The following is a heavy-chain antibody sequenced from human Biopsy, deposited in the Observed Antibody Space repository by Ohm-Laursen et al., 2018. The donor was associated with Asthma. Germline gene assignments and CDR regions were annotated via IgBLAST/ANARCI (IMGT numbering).Heavy chain of an antibody. V-gene: IGHV1-69*13. CDR2: IIPIFGTA. CDR3: ARDFLFKHGSSWYYYYYGMDV. J-gene: IGHJ6*02. Sequence: AASVKVSCKASGYPFIGYHIHWMRQAPGQGLEWMGGIIPIFGTANYAQKFQGRVTITADEPTSTAYMELSSLRSEDTAVYYCARDFLFKHGSSWYYYYYGMDVWGQGTTVTVSS. CDR1: GYPFIGYH. D-gene: IGHD6-13*01.